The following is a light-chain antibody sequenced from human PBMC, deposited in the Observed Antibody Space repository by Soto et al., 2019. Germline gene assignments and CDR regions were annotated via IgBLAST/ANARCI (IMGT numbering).Light chain of an antibody. Sequence: DIQMTQSPSSLSASVGDRVTITCRASQSISSYLNWYQQKPGKAPKLLIYAASSLQSGVPSRFSGSGSGTDFTLTISSLQPEDFATYFCQQGYSLPITFGQGTRLDIK. CDR3: QQGYSLPIT. CDR2: AAS. V-gene: IGKV1-39*01. CDR1: QSISSY. J-gene: IGKJ5*01.